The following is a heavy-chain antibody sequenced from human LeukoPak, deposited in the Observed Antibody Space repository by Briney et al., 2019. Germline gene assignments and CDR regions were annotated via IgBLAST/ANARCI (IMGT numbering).Heavy chain of an antibody. CDR2: INPKSGGT. CDR3: ARPDYGSGSYYYFAY. Sequence: SSVTASCKASGYTFTGYYIHWVRQAPGQGPEWVGWINPKSGGTNYAQKFQARVTMPSDTSVTTAYMELSSLRSDDTAIYYCARPDYGSGSYYYFAYWGQGALVTVSS. J-gene: IGHJ4*02. V-gene: IGHV1-2*02. D-gene: IGHD3-10*01. CDR1: GYTFTGYY.